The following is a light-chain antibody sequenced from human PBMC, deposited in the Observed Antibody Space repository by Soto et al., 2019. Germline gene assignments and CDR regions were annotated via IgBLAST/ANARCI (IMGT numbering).Light chain of an antibody. Sequence: QSSLTQPASVSLSPGQSITISCSGTSEDVGGYNYVSLYQHHPGKAPKLMIYEVTNRPSGLSNRFSGSKSGSTASLTISGLQAEDEADYYCSSYTSSNTLVFGTGTKVTVL. CDR1: SEDVGGYNY. CDR2: EVT. CDR3: SSYTSSNTLV. J-gene: IGLJ1*01. V-gene: IGLV2-14*01.